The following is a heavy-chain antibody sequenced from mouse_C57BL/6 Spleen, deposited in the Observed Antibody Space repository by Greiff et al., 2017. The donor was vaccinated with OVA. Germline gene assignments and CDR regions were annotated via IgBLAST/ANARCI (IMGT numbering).Heavy chain of an antibody. V-gene: IGHV14-2*01. CDR1: GFNIKDYY. CDR3: ARSNWDGNYAMDY. J-gene: IGHJ4*01. Sequence: VQLKESGAELVKPGASVKLSCTASGFNIKDYYMHWVKQRTEQGLEWIGRIDPEDGETKYAPKFQGKATITADTSSNTAYLQLSSLTSEDTAVYYCARSNWDGNYAMDYWGQGTSVTVSS. CDR2: IDPEDGET. D-gene: IGHD4-1*01.